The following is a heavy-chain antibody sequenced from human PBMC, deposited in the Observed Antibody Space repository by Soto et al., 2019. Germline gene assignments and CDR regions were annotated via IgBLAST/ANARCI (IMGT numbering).Heavy chain of an antibody. D-gene: IGHD6-13*01. CDR1: GGSISSSSYY. CDR2: IYYSGST. Sequence: QLQLQESGPGLVKPSETLSLTCTVSGGSISSSSYYWGWIRQPPGKGLEWIGSIYYSGSTYYNPSLKSRVTISVDTSKNQFSLKLSSVTAADTAVYYCARRGSAAGTHAFDIWGQGTMVTVSS. V-gene: IGHV4-39*01. CDR3: ARRGSAAGTHAFDI. J-gene: IGHJ3*02.